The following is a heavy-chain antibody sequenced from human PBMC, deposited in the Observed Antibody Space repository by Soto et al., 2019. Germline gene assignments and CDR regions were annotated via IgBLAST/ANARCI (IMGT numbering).Heavy chain of an antibody. CDR1: GFTFSSYG. Sequence: QVQLVESGGGVVQPGRSLRLSCAASGFTFSSYGMHWVRQAPGKGLEWVAVIWYDGSNKYYADSVKGRFTISRDNSKNALYLQMNSLRAEATAVYYCARDCAGYSSGWYQRGGFDYWGQGTLVTVSS. D-gene: IGHD6-19*01. J-gene: IGHJ4*02. V-gene: IGHV3-33*01. CDR3: ARDCAGYSSGWYQRGGFDY. CDR2: IWYDGSNK.